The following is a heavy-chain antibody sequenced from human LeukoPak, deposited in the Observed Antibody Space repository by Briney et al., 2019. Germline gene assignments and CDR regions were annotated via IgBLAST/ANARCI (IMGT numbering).Heavy chain of an antibody. CDR3: AGPSSSWLSY. D-gene: IGHD6-13*01. CDR2: IYHSGST. J-gene: IGHJ4*02. V-gene: IGHV4-30-2*01. Sequence: SETLSLTCAVSGGSISSGGYSWSWIRQPPGKGLEWIGFIYHSGSTYYNPSLKSRVTISVDRSKNQFSLKLSSVTAADTAVYYCAGPSSSWLSYWGQGTLVTVSS. CDR1: GGSISSGGYS.